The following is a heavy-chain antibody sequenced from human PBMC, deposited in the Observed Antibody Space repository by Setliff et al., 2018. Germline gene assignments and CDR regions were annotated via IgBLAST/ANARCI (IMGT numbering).Heavy chain of an antibody. CDR2: ISPYSGES. J-gene: IGHJ4*02. CDR1: GFVFTNYA. V-gene: IGHV1-18*01. D-gene: IGHD3-16*01. Sequence: ASVKVSCKASGFVFTNYAITWVRQAPGQGLEWMGWISPYSGESNYAQKFQDRLTVTADTSTKTTYMELRSLTSDDTAVYFCTRSRGPRVVLAADFDFWGQGTLVTVSS. CDR3: TRSRGPRVVLAADFDF.